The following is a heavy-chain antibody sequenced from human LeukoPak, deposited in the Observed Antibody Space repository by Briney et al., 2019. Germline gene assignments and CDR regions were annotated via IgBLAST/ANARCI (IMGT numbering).Heavy chain of an antibody. CDR3: AKEPYYYDSSGYDY. Sequence: PGGSLRLSCAASGFTFSSYAMSWVRQAPGKGLEWVSAISGSGGSTYYADSVKGRLTISRDNSKNTLYLQMNSLRAEDTAVYYCAKEPYYYDSSGYDYWGQGTLVTVSS. V-gene: IGHV3-23*01. CDR1: GFTFSSYA. J-gene: IGHJ4*02. CDR2: ISGSGGST. D-gene: IGHD3-22*01.